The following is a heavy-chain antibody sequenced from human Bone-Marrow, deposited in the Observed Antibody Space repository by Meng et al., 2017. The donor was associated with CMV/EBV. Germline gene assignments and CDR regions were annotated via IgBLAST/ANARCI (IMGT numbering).Heavy chain of an antibody. CDR1: GCNFDDYD. D-gene: IGHD3-10*01. J-gene: IGHJ4*02. CDR3: ARDSRPITADGDFDY. V-gene: IGHV3-20*04. CDR2: ISWNGGST. Sequence: GESLKISCAASGCNFDDYDMSWVRQAPGKGLEWVSGISWNGGSTHYADSVKGRFTVSRDNAKNSLHLQMNGLRAEDTALYYCARDSRPITADGDFDYWGQGTLVTVSS.